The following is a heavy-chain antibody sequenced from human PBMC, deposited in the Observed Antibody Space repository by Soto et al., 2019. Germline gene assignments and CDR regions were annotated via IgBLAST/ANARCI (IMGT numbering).Heavy chain of an antibody. Sequence: QVQLQQWGAGLLKPSETLSLTCAVYGGSFSGYYWSWIRQPPGKGLEWIGEINHSGSTNYNPSLKSRVTISVDTFKNQFSLKLSSVTAADTGVYYCARVGRRDYDFWSGYFWAPTHTYYFDYWGQGTLVTVSS. V-gene: IGHV4-34*01. D-gene: IGHD3-3*01. J-gene: IGHJ4*02. CDR2: INHSGST. CDR3: ARVGRRDYDFWSGYFWAPTHTYYFDY. CDR1: GGSFSGYY.